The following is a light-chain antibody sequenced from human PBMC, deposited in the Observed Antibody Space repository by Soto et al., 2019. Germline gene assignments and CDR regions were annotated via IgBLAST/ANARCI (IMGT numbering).Light chain of an antibody. Sequence: QSALTQPRSVSGSPGQSVTISCTGTSSDVGGYNYVSWYQQHPGKAPKVIIYDVSKRPSGVPDRFSGSKSGSTASLTISGLQXXXXSDYYCSSFAGSSTLVFGGGTKLTVL. CDR1: SSDVGGYNY. CDR2: DVS. J-gene: IGLJ2*01. V-gene: IGLV2-11*01. CDR3: SSFAGSSTLV.